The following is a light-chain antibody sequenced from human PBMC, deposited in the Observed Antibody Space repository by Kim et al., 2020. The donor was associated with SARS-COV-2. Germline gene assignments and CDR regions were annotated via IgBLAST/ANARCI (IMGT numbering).Light chain of an antibody. CDR1: QSIVVW. CDR2: KAS. J-gene: IGKJ4*01. Sequence: DIQMTQSPSTLSASVGDRVKITCRASQSIVVWLAWYQQKPGKAPKLVIYKASSLESGVPSRFSGSGSGTEFTLTISSLHPDDLGTYFCQQYSNYPLTFGGGTKVEIK. V-gene: IGKV1-5*03. CDR3: QQYSNYPLT.